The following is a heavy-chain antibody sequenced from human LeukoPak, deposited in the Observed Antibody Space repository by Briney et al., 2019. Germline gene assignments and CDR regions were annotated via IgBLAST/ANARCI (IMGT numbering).Heavy chain of an antibody. J-gene: IGHJ3*02. V-gene: IGHV3-53*01. CDR1: GFSLSGYW. CDR3: AKDRGQLLNDAFDI. Sequence: GGSLRLSCAASGFSLSGYWMSWVRQAPGKGLEWVSVIYSGGSTYYADSVKGRFTISRDNSKNTLYLQMNSLRAEDTAVYYCAKDRGQLLNDAFDIWGQGTMVTVSS. CDR2: IYSGGST. D-gene: IGHD2-2*01.